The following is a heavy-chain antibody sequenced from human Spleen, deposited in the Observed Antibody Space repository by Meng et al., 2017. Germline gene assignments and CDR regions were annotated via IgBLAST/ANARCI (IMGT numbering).Heavy chain of an antibody. CDR2: IYPGDSDT. V-gene: IGHV5-51*01. Sequence: GESLKISCKGSGYNFPNYWIAWVRQMPGKGLEWIGIIYPGDSDTRYSPSFQGQVTISADNSITTAYLQWSSLKASDTAIYYCARHEGYCSSTSCGNTMDVWGQGTTVTVSS. J-gene: IGHJ6*02. CDR1: GYNFPNYW. CDR3: ARHEGYCSSTSCGNTMDV. D-gene: IGHD2-2*01.